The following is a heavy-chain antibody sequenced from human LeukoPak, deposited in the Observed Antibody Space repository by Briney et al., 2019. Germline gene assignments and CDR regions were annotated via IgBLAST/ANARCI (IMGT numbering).Heavy chain of an antibody. V-gene: IGHV3-23*01. J-gene: IGHJ4*02. D-gene: IGHD5-18*01. CDR3: ALGKEIQLWLYFHY. Sequence: PGGSLRLSCAASGFTFSSYPMSWVRQAPGKGLEWVSSISGSGTHTYNSDSVKGRFTISRDNAKNTLYMQMNSLRAEDTAVYYCALGKEIQLWLYFHYWGQGSLVTVSS. CDR1: GFTFSSYP. CDR2: ISGSGTHT.